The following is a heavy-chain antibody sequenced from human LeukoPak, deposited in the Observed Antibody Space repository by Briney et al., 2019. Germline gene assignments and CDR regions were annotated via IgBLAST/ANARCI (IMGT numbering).Heavy chain of an antibody. D-gene: IGHD4-17*01. CDR3: ARGDYGDYVTN. J-gene: IGHJ4*02. Sequence: SETLSLTCTVSGGSISSYYWSWIRQPPGKGLGWIGYIYYSGSTNYNPSLKSRVTISVDTSKNQFSLKLSSVTAADTAVYYCARGDYGDYVTNWGQGTLVTVSS. CDR2: IYYSGST. CDR1: GGSISSYY. V-gene: IGHV4-59*01.